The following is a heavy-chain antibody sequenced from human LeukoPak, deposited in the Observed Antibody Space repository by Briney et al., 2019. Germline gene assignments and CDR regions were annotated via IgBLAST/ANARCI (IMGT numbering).Heavy chain of an antibody. CDR3: AKDGPRLILTGYRAIGRRRHYFDY. Sequence: PGGSLRLSCAGSGFPFSSYGMNWVRQAPGKGLEWVSGISPGGGPTYYADSVKGRFTISRDDSKNTLYLQMNNLRAEDTAVYYCAKDGPRLILTGYRAIGRRRHYFDYWGQGTLVTVSS. V-gene: IGHV3-23*01. CDR2: ISPGGGPT. J-gene: IGHJ4*02. CDR1: GFPFSSYG. D-gene: IGHD3-9*01.